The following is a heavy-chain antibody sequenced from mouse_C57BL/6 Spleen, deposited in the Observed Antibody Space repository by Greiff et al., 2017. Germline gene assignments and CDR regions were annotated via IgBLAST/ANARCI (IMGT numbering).Heavy chain of an antibody. J-gene: IGHJ2*01. CDR2: ISDGGSYT. V-gene: IGHV5-4*01. CDR3: AIGYFDY. CDR1: GFTFSSYA. Sequence: EVHLVESGGGLVKPGGSLKLSCAASGFTFSSYAMSWVRQTPEKRLEWVATISDGGSYTYYPDNVKGRFTISRDNAKNNLYLQMSHLKSEDTAMYYCAIGYFDYWGQGTTLTVSS.